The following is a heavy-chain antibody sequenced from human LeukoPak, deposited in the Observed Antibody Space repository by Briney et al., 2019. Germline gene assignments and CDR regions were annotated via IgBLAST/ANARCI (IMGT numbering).Heavy chain of an antibody. Sequence: ASVKVSCKASGYNFTGYYMHWVRQAPGQGLEWMGWINPNSGGTIYAQKFQGRVTMTRDTAINTAYMELSGLRSDDAAVFYCARSTNWLDPWGQGTLVTVSS. V-gene: IGHV1-2*02. D-gene: IGHD1-1*01. J-gene: IGHJ5*02. CDR1: GYNFTGYY. CDR2: INPNSGGT. CDR3: ARSTNWLDP.